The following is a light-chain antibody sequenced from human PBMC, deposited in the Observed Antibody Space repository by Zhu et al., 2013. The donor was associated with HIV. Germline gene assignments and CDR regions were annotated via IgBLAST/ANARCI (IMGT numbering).Light chain of an antibody. J-gene: IGKJ5*01. CDR3: QQAYSFPIT. V-gene: IGKV1-12*01. CDR1: QNIGNW. CDR2: AAS. Sequence: DIQMTQSPSSVSASVGDRVIITCRASQNIGNWLAWYQQKPGKGPELLIYAASNLHSGVPSRFSGSGSGTDFTLTINSLQPEDFATFYCQQAYSFPITFGQGTRLEIK.